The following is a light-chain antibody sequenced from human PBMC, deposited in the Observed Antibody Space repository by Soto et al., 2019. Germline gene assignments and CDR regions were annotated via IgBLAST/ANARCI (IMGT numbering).Light chain of an antibody. CDR3: QKYVSSLFT. CDR1: QSVSSSY. J-gene: IGKJ4*02. V-gene: IGKV3-20*01. Sequence: EIVLTQSPGTLSLSPGERATLSCRASQSVSSSYLAWYQQKPGQAPRLLIYGASSRATGIPDRFSGSGSGTDFALTISRLEPDDFAVYYCQKYVSSLFTF. CDR2: GAS.